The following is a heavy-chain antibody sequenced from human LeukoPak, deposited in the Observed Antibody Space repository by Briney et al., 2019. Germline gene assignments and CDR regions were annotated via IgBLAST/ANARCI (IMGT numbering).Heavy chain of an antibody. J-gene: IGHJ4*02. Sequence: QPGGSLRLSCAASGFTFSSYWMYWVRQAPGKGLVWVSRIDSDGSSTTYADSVKGRFTISRDNAKNTLYLQMNSLRAEDTAVYYCASIVGASGGGGQGTLVTVSS. CDR3: ASIVGASGG. D-gene: IGHD1-26*01. V-gene: IGHV3-74*03. CDR2: IDSDGSST. CDR1: GFTFSSYW.